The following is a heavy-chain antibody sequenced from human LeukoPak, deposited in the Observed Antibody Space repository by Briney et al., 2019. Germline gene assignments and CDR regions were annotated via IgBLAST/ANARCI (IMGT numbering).Heavy chain of an antibody. CDR1: GGSISSYY. CDR3: ARQGVRFLEWLFDC. D-gene: IGHD3-3*01. V-gene: IGHV4-4*07. J-gene: IGHJ4*02. Sequence: SETLSLTXTVSGGSISSYYWSWIRQPAGKGLEWIGRISTSGSTNYNPSLKSRVTMSVDTSKNQFSLKLSSVTAADTAVYYCARQGVRFLEWLFDCWGQGSLVTVSS. CDR2: ISTSGST.